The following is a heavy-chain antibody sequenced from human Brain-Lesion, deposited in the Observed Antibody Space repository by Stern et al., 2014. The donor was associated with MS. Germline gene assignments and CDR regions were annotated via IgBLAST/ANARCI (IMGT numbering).Heavy chain of an antibody. CDR2: IFNSGSP. CDR1: GGSISSGGYY. J-gene: IGHJ6*02. CDR3: ARGRVVPGFQYYATDV. D-gene: IGHD2-2*01. Sequence: VQLEESGPGLVKPSQTLSLSCTVSGGSISSGGYYWSWIRQPAGKGLEWIGRIFNSGSPSYNPPLKSRVTISIDTSKNHFSLRLNSMTAADTAVYYCARGRVVPGFQYYATDVWGQGTTVIVSS. V-gene: IGHV4-61*02.